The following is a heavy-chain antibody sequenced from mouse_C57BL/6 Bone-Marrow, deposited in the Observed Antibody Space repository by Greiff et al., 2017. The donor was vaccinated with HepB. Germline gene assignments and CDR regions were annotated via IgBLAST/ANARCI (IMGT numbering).Heavy chain of an antibody. D-gene: IGHD1-1*01. CDR1: GYTFTSYW. J-gene: IGHJ4*01. CDR3: ARWRGGYYGSSTYAMDY. CDR2: INPSNGGT. Sequence: VQLQQPGTELVKPGASVKLSCKASGYTFTSYWMHWVKQRPGQGLEWIGNINPSNGGTNYNEKFKSKATLTVDKSSSTAYMQLSSLTSEDSAVYYCARWRGGYYGSSTYAMDYWGQGTSVTVSS. V-gene: IGHV1-53*01.